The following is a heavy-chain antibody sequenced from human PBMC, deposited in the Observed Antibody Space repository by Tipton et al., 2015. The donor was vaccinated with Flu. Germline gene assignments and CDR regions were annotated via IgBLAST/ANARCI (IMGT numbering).Heavy chain of an antibody. J-gene: IGHJ5*02. CDR1: GDSISSDH. CDR3: ARLRRVTAISTYNWLDP. V-gene: IGHV4-59*01. D-gene: IGHD2-21*02. Sequence: GLVKPSETLSLTCTVSGDSISSDHWSWIRQPPGRGLEWIGFIYYSGNTNYNPSLKSRVTMSVDTSKNQFSLRLSSVTAADTAVYYCARLRRVTAISTYNWLDPWGQGTLVTVSS. CDR2: IYYSGNT.